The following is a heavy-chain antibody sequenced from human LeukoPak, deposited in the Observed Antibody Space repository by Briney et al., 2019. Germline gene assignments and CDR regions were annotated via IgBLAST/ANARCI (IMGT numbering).Heavy chain of an antibody. Sequence: GGSLRLSCAASGFSFTNAWMSWVRQAPGKGLEWVGRIKSRADAGTTDYAAAVKGRFTISRDDSKNTLYLQVNSLKTEDTAVYYCTTGPALYEAGFRDDNTCYPYWGQGTLVTVSS. V-gene: IGHV3-15*01. CDR3: TTGPALYEAGFRDDNTCYPY. J-gene: IGHJ4*02. CDR2: IKSRADAGTT. D-gene: IGHD2/OR15-2a*01. CDR1: GFSFTNAW.